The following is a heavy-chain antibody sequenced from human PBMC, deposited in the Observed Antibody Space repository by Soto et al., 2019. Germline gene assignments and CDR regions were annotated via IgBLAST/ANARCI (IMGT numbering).Heavy chain of an antibody. J-gene: IGHJ6*02. CDR3: ARDLGGRLPGIAAAGNLYYYYGMDV. CDR1: GFTFSSYA. CDR2: ISYDGSNK. D-gene: IGHD6-13*01. Sequence: GGSLRLSCAASGFTFSSYAMHWVRQAPGKGLEWVAVISYDGSNKYYADSVKGRFTISRDNSKNTLYLQMNSLRAEDTAVYYCARDLGGRLPGIAAAGNLYYYYGMDVWGQGTTVTVSS. V-gene: IGHV3-30-3*01.